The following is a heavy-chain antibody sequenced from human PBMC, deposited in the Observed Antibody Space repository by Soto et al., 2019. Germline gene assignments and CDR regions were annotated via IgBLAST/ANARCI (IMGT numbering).Heavy chain of an antibody. CDR3: ARAQYSGYDFWYFDL. J-gene: IGHJ2*01. Sequence: SETLSLTCTVSGGSMSGYYWNWIRQPPGKGLEWIGYSYYSGIVNYNPSLKSRVTISVDTSRNQFSLKLSSVTAADTAVFYCARAQYSGYDFWYFDLWGRGTLVTVSS. CDR2: SYYSGIV. CDR1: GGSMSGYY. V-gene: IGHV4-59*01. D-gene: IGHD5-12*01.